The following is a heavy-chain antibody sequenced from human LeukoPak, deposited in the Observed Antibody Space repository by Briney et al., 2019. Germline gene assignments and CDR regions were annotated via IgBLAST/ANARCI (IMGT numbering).Heavy chain of an antibody. CDR3: ARDGGGWLDP. D-gene: IGHD3-16*01. CDR2: INLTSGST. V-gene: IGHV1-46*01. CDR1: GYTAIDYY. Sequence: ASVKVSCKASGYTAIDYYMHWVRQAPGQGLEWMGMINLTSGSTDYAQTFQGRVTMTRDTPTSVFYMEMNGLTSDDTAVYYCARDGGGWLDPWGQGTLVTVSS. J-gene: IGHJ5*02.